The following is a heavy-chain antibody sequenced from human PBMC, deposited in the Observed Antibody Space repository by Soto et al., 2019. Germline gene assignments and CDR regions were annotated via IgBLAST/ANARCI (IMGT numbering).Heavy chain of an antibody. CDR1: GFSVSSKY. D-gene: IGHD3-22*01. CDR3: AIIHYDNSGTIFDY. CDR2: IYAGSIT. Sequence: VGSLRLSCAVSGFSVSSKYMSWVRQPAGKGLEWVSVIYAGSITFYADSVKGRFTISRDDSKNSLYLQMNSLRAEDTAVYYCAIIHYDNSGTIFDYWCQGNHVTVFS. V-gene: IGHV3-53*01. J-gene: IGHJ4*02.